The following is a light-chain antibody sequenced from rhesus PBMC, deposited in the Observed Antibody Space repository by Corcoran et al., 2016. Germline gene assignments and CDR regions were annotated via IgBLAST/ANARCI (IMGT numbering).Light chain of an antibody. CDR2: KAS. V-gene: IGKV1-21*01. Sequence: DIQMTQSPSSLSASVGDRVTITCRASQGISSWLAWYQQKPGKAPKLLYYKASSLQSGGPSRFSGSGSGTDFTLTISSLQPEEFATYYCQPYNSAPPTFGQGTKVEIK. CDR3: QPYNSAPPT. J-gene: IGKJ1*01. CDR1: QGISSW.